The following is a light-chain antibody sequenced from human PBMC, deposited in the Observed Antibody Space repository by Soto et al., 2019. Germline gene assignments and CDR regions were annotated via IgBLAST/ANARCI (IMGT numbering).Light chain of an antibody. CDR2: GAS. V-gene: IGKV3-15*01. J-gene: IGKJ5*01. Sequence: EIVMTQSPVTLSVSPGARAPLSCRARQSVTNSYLAWYQQKPGQAPRLLIFGASTRAAGIPARFSGSGSGTDFTLTISSLQPEDFTTYYCQQLNSYPITFGQGTRLEIK. CDR1: QSVTNSY. CDR3: QQLNSYPIT.